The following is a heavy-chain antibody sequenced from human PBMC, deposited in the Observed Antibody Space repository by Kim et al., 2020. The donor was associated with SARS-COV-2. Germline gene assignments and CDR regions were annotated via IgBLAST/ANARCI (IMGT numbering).Heavy chain of an antibody. V-gene: IGHV4-39*01. Sequence: PSLKSQVPISADTSKNHFSLKLSSVTAADTAVYYCARHVSIAAAGTRFDYWGQGTLVTVSS. D-gene: IGHD6-13*01. J-gene: IGHJ4*02. CDR3: ARHVSIAAAGTRFDY.